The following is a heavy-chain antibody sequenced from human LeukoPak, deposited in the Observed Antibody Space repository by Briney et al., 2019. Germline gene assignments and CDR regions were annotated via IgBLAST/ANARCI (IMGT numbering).Heavy chain of an antibody. D-gene: IGHD3-3*01. CDR3: ARVGDYDFWSGYYTNYCYYMDV. CDR2: MNPNSGNT. Sequence: GASVKVSCKASGYTFTSYDINWVRQATGQGLEWMGWMNPNSGNTGYAQKFQGRVTMTRNTSISTAYMELSSLRSEDTAVYYCARVGDYDFWSGYYTNYCYYMDVWGKGTTVTVSS. CDR1: GYTFTSYD. J-gene: IGHJ6*03. V-gene: IGHV1-8*01.